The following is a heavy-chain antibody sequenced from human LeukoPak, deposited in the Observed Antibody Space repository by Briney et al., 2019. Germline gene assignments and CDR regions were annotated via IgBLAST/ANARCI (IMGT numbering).Heavy chain of an antibody. CDR1: GFTFNSYS. Sequence: AGGSLRLSCAASGFTFNSYSMHWVRQAPGKGLVWVSCIHSDGRGTSYESSVRGRFTTSNDDAKSTRYLRMNRLGAEDTVGYCCARSGGPYYFGYWGQGTLVTVSS. V-gene: IGHV3-74*01. J-gene: IGHJ4*02. CDR2: IHSDGRGT. D-gene: IGHD2-15*01. CDR3: ARSGGPYYFGY.